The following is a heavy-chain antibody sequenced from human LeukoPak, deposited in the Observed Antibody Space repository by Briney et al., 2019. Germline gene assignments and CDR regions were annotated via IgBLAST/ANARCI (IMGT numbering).Heavy chain of an antibody. CDR2: ISSSGSTI. D-gene: IGHD1-14*01. V-gene: IGHV3-48*03. CDR1: GFTFSSYE. Sequence: PGGSLRLSCAASGFTFSSYEMNWVRQAPEKGLEWVSYISSSGSTIYYADSVKGRFTISRDNSKNTLYLQMNSLRAEDTAVYYCAKAGNHYYYYYMDVWGKGTTVTVSS. CDR3: AKAGNHYYYYYMDV. J-gene: IGHJ6*03.